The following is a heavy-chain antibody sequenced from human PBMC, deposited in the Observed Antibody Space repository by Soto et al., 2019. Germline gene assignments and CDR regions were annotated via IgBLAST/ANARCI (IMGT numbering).Heavy chain of an antibody. Sequence: SVKVSCKASGGTFSSYTFSLVRQAPGQGLEWMGRIIPILDRPDYAQNFQGRVTMTADKSTSTVYMELSSLRSEDTAVYFCARGLYTGFEPFDYWGQGTLVTVSS. D-gene: IGHD5-12*01. CDR3: ARGLYTGFEPFDY. CDR1: GGTFSSYT. J-gene: IGHJ4*02. V-gene: IGHV1-69*02. CDR2: IIPILDRP.